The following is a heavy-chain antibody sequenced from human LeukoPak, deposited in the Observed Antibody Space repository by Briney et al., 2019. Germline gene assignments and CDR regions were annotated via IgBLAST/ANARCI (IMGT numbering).Heavy chain of an antibody. Sequence: GGSLRLSCAASGFTFSSYWMSWVRQAPGKGLEWVANIKQDGSEKYYVDSVKGRFTISRDNAKNPLYLQMNSLRAEDTAVYYCARRDGIVVVVAAWAFDIWGQGTMVTVSS. CDR3: ARRDGIVVVVAAWAFDI. CDR2: IKQDGSEK. D-gene: IGHD2-15*01. J-gene: IGHJ3*02. V-gene: IGHV3-7*01. CDR1: GFTFSSYW.